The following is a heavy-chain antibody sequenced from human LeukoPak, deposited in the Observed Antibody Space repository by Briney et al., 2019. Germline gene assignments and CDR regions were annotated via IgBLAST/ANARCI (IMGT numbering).Heavy chain of an antibody. J-gene: IGHJ5*02. CDR2: IKQDGSEK. CDR3: ARVRPYYYGSGSYVSRIDP. CDR1: GFTFSNYW. D-gene: IGHD3-10*01. Sequence: GGSLRLPCAASGFTFSNYWMTWVRQAPGKGLEWVANIKQDGSEKYYVDSVKGRFTISRDIAKNSLYLQMNSLRAEDTAVYYCARVRPYYYGSGSYVSRIDPWGQGTLVTVSS. V-gene: IGHV3-7*01.